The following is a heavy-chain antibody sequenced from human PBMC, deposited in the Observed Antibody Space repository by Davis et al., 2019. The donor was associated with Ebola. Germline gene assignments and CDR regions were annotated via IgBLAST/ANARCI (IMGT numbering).Heavy chain of an antibody. CDR1: GFTFSSYG. Sequence: GGSLRLSCAASGFTFSSYGMHWVRQAPGKGLEWVAVISYDGSNKYYADSVKGRFTISRDNSKNTLYLQMNSLRAEDTAVYYCAKTRSVVVVTASPFDYWGQGTLVTVSS. CDR2: ISYDGSNK. CDR3: AKTRSVVVVTASPFDY. D-gene: IGHD2-21*02. V-gene: IGHV3-30*18. J-gene: IGHJ4*02.